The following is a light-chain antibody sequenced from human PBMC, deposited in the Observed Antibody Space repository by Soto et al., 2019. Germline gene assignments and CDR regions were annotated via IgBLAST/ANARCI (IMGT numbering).Light chain of an antibody. Sequence: QPALTQPASVSGSPGQSITLSCTGTTSDVGGFDYVSWYQQHPGKVPKLMIFDVSNRPSGVSDRFSGSKSGNTASLTISGLRAEDEADYYCSSYTTTGTQVFGTGTKVTVL. CDR1: TSDVGGFDY. V-gene: IGLV2-14*03. CDR2: DVS. CDR3: SSYTTTGTQV. J-gene: IGLJ1*01.